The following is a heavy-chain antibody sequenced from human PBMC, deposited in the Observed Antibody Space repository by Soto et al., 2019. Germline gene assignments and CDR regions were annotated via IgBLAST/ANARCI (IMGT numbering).Heavy chain of an antibody. Sequence: KSSETLSLTCAVYGGSFSGYYWSWIRQPPGKGLEWIGEINHSGSTNYNPSLKSRVTISVDTSKNQFSLKLSSVTAADTAVYYCARGNRRFGEVLFALWGQGTLVTVSS. CDR1: GGSFSGYY. CDR2: INHSGST. J-gene: IGHJ5*02. D-gene: IGHD3-10*01. V-gene: IGHV4-34*01. CDR3: ARGNRRFGEVLFAL.